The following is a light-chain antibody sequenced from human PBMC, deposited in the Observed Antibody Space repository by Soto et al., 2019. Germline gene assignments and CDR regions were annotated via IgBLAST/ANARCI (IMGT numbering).Light chain of an antibody. CDR1: QGISKF. V-gene: IGKV1-27*01. Sequence: DIQMTQSPSSLSASVGDRVTITCRASQGISKFLAWYQQKPGKVPKLLIYAASTLQSGVPSRFGGSGSGTDFTLTISSLQPEDVATYYCQEYYSAPFTFGPGTKVDIK. CDR2: AAS. CDR3: QEYYSAPFT. J-gene: IGKJ3*01.